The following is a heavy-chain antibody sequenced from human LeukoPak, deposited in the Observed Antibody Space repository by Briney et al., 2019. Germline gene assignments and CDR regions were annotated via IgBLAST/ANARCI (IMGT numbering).Heavy chain of an antibody. V-gene: IGHV4-59*01. CDR1: GGSISSYY. J-gene: IGHJ4*02. CDR2: IYFTGST. Sequence: PSETLSLTCTVSGGSISSYYWSWIRQPPGKGLEWIAYIYFTGSTNYNPSLKSRVTISVDTSKNQYSLKLSSVTAADTAVYYCAAQGSSSSDYWGQGTLVTVSS. D-gene: IGHD6-6*01. CDR3: AAQGSSSSDY.